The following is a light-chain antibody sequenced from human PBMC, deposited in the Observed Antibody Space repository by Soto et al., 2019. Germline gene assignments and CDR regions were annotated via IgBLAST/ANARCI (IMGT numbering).Light chain of an antibody. CDR3: SSYAGSNTLV. Sequence: QSALTQPPSASGSPGQSVTISCTGTSSDVGGYNYVSWYQQHPGKAPKLMIYEVSKRPSGVPDRFSGSKSGNTASLTVSGLEAEEEADYYWSSYAGSNTLVFGGGTKLTVL. J-gene: IGLJ2*01. CDR1: SSDVGGYNY. CDR2: EVS. V-gene: IGLV2-8*01.